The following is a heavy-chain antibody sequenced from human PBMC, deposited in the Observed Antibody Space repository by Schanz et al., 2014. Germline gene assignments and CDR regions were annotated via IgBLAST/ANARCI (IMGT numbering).Heavy chain of an antibody. Sequence: EVQVVESGGDLVQPGGSLRLSCAASGFTFSNYGMSWVRQAPGKGLEWVSTISASGSGTYYADSVKGRLTISRDNSKNTVYLQMNSLRAEDTAVYYCARQRSYFYAMDVWGQGTTVTVSS. CDR1: GFTFSNYG. J-gene: IGHJ6*02. CDR3: ARQRSYFYAMDV. CDR2: ISASGSGT. V-gene: IGHV3-23*04.